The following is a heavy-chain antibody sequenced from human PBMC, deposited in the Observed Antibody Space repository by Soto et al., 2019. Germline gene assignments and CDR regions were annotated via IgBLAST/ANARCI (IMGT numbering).Heavy chain of an antibody. CDR1: GGSITSYY. CDR3: ARDQRPLVDIVVVPAATLDY. J-gene: IGHJ4*02. D-gene: IGHD2-2*03. V-gene: IGHV4-59*01. Sequence: SETLSLTCTVSGGSITSYYWSWVRQPPGKGLEWIGYIYYRGNTNYNPSLKSRVTISLDTSKNQFSLKVSSVTAADTAVYYCARDQRPLVDIVVVPAATLDYWGQGTLVTVSS. CDR2: IYYRGNT.